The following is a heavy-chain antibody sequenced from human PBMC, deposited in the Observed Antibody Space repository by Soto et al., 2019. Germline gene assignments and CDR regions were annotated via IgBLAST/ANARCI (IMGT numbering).Heavy chain of an antibody. CDR2: IHYSGTT. J-gene: IGHJ4*02. CDR1: GGSIRNYS. Sequence: SETLSLTCTVSGGSIRNYSWTWIRQPPGKGLEWIGYIHYSGTTSFFPSYNPSLRSRVTISEDTSKNQFSLKLLSVTTADTAVYFCAAGEASSRNLAPYYLDFWGQGTLVTVSS. V-gene: IGHV4-59*01. CDR3: AAGEASSRNLAPYYLDF. D-gene: IGHD6-13*01.